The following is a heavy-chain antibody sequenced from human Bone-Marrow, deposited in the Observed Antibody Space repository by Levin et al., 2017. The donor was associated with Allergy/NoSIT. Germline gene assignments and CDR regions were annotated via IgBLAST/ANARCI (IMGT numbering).Heavy chain of an antibody. D-gene: IGHD2-2*01. CDR1: GFTFSSYA. CDR2: ISGSGGST. J-gene: IGHJ6*02. Sequence: GGSLRLSCAASGFTFSSYAMSWVRQAPGKGLKWVSAISGSGGSTYYADSVKGRFTISRDNSKNTLYLQMNSLRAEDTAVYYCAKPLVPAAISTIYYGMDVWGQGTTVTVSS. V-gene: IGHV3-23*01. CDR3: AKPLVPAAISTIYYGMDV.